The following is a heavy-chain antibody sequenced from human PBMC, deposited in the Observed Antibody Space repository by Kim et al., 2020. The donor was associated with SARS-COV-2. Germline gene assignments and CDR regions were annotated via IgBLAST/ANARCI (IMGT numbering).Heavy chain of an antibody. CDR3: ARQGLTGGSYVFDI. V-gene: IGHV5-51*01. J-gene: IGHJ3*02. D-gene: IGHD2-15*01. Sequence: SPSFQGQVTISADKSLSTAFLQWSSLKASDTAMYYCARQGLTGGSYVFDIWGQGTMVTVSS.